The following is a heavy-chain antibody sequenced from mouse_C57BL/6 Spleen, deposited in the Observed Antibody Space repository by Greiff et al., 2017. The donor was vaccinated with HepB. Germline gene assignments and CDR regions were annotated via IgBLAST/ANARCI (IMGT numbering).Heavy chain of an antibody. CDR1: GYTFTDYY. CDR2: IYPGSGNT. J-gene: IGHJ2*01. Sequence: QVHVKQSGAELVRPGASVKLSCKASGYTFTDYYINWVKQRPGQGLEWIARIYPGSGNTYYNEKFKGKATLTAEKSSSTAYMQLSSLTSEDSAVYFCARSNFPFDYWGQGTTLTVSS. CDR3: ARSNFPFDY. V-gene: IGHV1-76*01.